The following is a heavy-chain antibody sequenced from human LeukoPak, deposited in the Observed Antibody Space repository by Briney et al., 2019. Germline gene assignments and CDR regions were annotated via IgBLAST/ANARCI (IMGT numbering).Heavy chain of an antibody. J-gene: IGHJ6*03. CDR1: GFTFSSYS. V-gene: IGHV3-21*01. Sequence: GGSLRLSCAASGFTFSSYSMNWVRQAPGKGLEWVSSISSSSSYIYYADSVKGRFTISRDNAKNSLYLQMNSLRAEDTAVYYCAREGIVVVPAALGVYYYYMDVWGKGTTVTISS. D-gene: IGHD2-2*01. CDR2: ISSSSSYI. CDR3: AREGIVVVPAALGVYYYYMDV.